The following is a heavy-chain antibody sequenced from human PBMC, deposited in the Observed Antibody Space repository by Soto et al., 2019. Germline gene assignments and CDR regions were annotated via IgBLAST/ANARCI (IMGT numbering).Heavy chain of an antibody. CDR3: ARASLVGATTYNWFDP. J-gene: IGHJ5*02. Sequence: SVKVSCKASGGTFSSYAISWVRQAPGQGPEWMGGIIPIFGTANYAQKFQGRVTITADESTSTAYMELSSLRSEDTAVYYCARASLVGATTYNWFDPWGQGTLVTVSS. V-gene: IGHV1-69*13. CDR1: GGTFSSYA. D-gene: IGHD1-26*01. CDR2: IIPIFGTA.